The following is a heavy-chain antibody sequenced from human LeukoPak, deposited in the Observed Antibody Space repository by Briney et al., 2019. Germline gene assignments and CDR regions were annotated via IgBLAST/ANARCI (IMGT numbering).Heavy chain of an antibody. CDR1: GGSISSGGYY. V-gene: IGHV4-31*03. CDR3: ARGGAARLHFQN. D-gene: IGHD6-6*01. J-gene: IGHJ1*01. CDR2: IYYSGST. Sequence: SQTLSLTCTVSGGSISSGGYYWSWIRQHPGKGLEWIGYIYYSGSTYYNPSLKSRVTISVDTSKNQFSLNLNSVTAADTAVYYCARGGAARLHFQNWGQGTLVTVSS.